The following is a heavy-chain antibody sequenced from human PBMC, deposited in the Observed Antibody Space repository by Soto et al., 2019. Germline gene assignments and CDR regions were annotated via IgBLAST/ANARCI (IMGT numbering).Heavy chain of an antibody. CDR1: GFTFSSYG. V-gene: IGHV3-30*18. CDR2: ISYDGSNK. Sequence: HPGGSLRLSCAASGFTFSSYGMHWVRQAPGKGLEWVAVISYDGSNKYYADSVKGRFTISRDNSKNTLYLQMNSLRAEDTAVYYCAKEVGGLLWFGELFVGMDVWGQGTTVTVSS. CDR3: AKEVGGLLWFGELFVGMDV. D-gene: IGHD3-10*01. J-gene: IGHJ6*02.